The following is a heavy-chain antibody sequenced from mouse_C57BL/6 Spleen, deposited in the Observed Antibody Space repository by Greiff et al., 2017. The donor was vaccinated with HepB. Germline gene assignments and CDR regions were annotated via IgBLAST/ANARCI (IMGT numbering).Heavy chain of an antibody. D-gene: IGHD1-1*01. V-gene: IGHV1-55*01. Sequence: QVQLQQPGAELVKPGASVKMSCKASGYTFTSYWITWVKQRPGQGLKWIGDIYPGSGSTNYNEKFKSKATLTVDTSSSTAYMQLSSLTSEDSAVYYCARSLYTLYGGFAYWGQGTLVTVSA. CDR3: ARSLYTLYGGFAY. CDR2: IYPGSGST. CDR1: GYTFTSYW. J-gene: IGHJ3*01.